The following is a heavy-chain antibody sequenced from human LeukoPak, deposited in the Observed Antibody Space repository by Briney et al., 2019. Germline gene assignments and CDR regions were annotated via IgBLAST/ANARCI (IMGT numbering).Heavy chain of an antibody. CDR2: TNHSGST. V-gene: IGHV4-34*01. D-gene: IGHD3-10*01. Sequence: SETLSLTCAVSGGSFSGYYWSWIRQPPGKGLEWIGETNHSGSTNYNPSLKSRVTISVDTSKNQFSLKLSSVTAADTAVYYCARETMITMVRGVINWFDPWGQGTLVTVSS. CDR3: ARETMITMVRGVINWFDP. J-gene: IGHJ5*02. CDR1: GGSFSGYY.